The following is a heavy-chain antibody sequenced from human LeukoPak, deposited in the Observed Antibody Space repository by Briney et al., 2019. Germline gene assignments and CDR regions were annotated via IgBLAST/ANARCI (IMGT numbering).Heavy chain of an antibody. V-gene: IGHV1-69*06. CDR1: GGTFSSYA. J-gene: IGHJ4*02. D-gene: IGHD2-15*01. CDR3: ARSRVVVTRYAKIFDY. CDR2: IIPIFGTA. Sequence: SVKVSCKASGGTFSSYAISWVRQAPGQGLEWMGGIIPIFGTANYAQKFQGRVTITADKSTSTAYMELSSLRSEDTAVYYCARSRVVVTRYAKIFDYWGQGTLVTVSS.